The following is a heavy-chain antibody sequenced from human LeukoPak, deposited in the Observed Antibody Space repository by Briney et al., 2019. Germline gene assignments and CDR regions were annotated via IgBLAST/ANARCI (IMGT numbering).Heavy chain of an antibody. CDR2: VHSSGTT. V-gene: IGHV4-4*07. Sequence: SSETLSLTCTVSGGSISSYHWSWIRQPAGKGLEWIGRVHSSGTTNYNPSLKSRVTMSMDTSKNQLSLKLSSVTAADTAVYYCARDGLYNYGYSYFDYWGQGTLVTVSS. J-gene: IGHJ4*02. D-gene: IGHD5-18*01. CDR3: ARDGLYNYGYSYFDY. CDR1: GGSISSYH.